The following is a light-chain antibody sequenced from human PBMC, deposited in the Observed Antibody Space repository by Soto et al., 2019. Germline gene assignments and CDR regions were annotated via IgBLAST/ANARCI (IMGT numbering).Light chain of an antibody. CDR2: GAS. CDR3: QQCGSPLT. CDR1: QSISSSY. V-gene: IGKV3-20*01. Sequence: EIVLTQSPVTLSLSPGERATLSCRASQSISSSYLAWYQQKPGQAPRLLIYGASSRATGIPDRFSDSGSGTDFTLTISRLEPEDIGVYYCQQCGSPLTFGGGTKVEIK. J-gene: IGKJ4*01.